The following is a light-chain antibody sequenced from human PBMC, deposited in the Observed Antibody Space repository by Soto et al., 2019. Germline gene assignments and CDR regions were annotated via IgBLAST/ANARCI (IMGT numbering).Light chain of an antibody. J-gene: IGKJ1*01. Sequence: EIVMPSPAAPSVSPAERTTPSSRTTQSVSSNIVWWQQQPGQHPSILIIGASTSATGIPARFSGSGSGTEFTITISSLQSEDVAVYYCQQYNNWPPWTFGQGTKVEIK. V-gene: IGKV3-15*01. CDR2: GAS. CDR3: QQYNNWPPWT. CDR1: QSVSSN.